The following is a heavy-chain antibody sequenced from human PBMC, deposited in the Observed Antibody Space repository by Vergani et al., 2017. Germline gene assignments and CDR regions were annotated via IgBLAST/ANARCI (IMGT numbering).Heavy chain of an antibody. CDR2: ICHTEDT. D-gene: IGHD2-2*02. J-gene: IGHJ4*02. Sequence: QVQLQESGPGLVKPPGTPFLTCAVSGDSISSNNCWTWVRQPPGKGLEWIGEICHTEDTKYSPSLKSRVTVSVDESRTLFFLRLNSVTAADTAVYYCGTIGYRRWCYYFDYWGQGILVTVSS. CDR1: GDSISSNNC. CDR3: GTIGYRRWCYYFDY. V-gene: IGHV4-4*03.